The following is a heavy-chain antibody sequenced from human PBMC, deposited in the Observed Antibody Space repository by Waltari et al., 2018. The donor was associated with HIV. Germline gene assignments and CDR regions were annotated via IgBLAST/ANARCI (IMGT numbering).Heavy chain of an antibody. CDR2: INPNGGGT. D-gene: IGHD3-22*01. CDR3: ATPSYDISGYYSAGSEFDY. CDR1: GYTFTGYY. V-gene: IGHV1-2*02. J-gene: IGHJ4*02. Sequence: QVQLVQSGAEVKKPGASVKVSCKASGYTFTGYYIHWVRQAPGQGLEWMGWINPNGGGTNYAQNFQCRFTRTRDTSISTAYMELSRLRSDDTAVYYCATPSYDISGYYSAGSEFDYWGQGTLVTVSS.